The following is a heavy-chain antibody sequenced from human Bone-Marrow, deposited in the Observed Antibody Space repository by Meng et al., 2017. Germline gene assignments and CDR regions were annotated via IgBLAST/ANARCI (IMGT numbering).Heavy chain of an antibody. CDR2: IIPILGIA. V-gene: IGHV1-69*02. J-gene: IGHJ5*02. CDR3: ARFHPDYGSGSYYFVEYNWFDP. Sequence: SVKVSCKASGGTFSSYTISWVRQAPGQGLEWMGRIIPILGIANYAQKFQGRVTITADKSTSTAYMELSSLRSEDTAVYYCARFHPDYGSGSYYFVEYNWFDPWGQGTLVTVSS. D-gene: IGHD3-10*01. CDR1: GGTFSSYT.